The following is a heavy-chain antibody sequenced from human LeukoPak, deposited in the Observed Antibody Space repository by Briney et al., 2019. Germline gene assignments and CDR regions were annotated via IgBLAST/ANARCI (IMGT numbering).Heavy chain of an antibody. CDR1: GFAFNSYE. V-gene: IGHV3-48*03. CDR2: ISSSGSIK. Sequence: GGSLRLSCIASGFAFNSYEMNWVRQAPGKGLEWVSYISSSGSIKHYADSVEGRFTISRDNAKNSLYLQMNSLRAEDTAVYYCARARYTSGWETLDYWGQGTLVTVSS. D-gene: IGHD6-19*01. CDR3: ARARYTSGWETLDY. J-gene: IGHJ4*02.